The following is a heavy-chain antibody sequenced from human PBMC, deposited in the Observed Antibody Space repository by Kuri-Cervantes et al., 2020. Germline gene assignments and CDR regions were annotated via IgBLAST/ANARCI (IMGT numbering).Heavy chain of an antibody. J-gene: IGHJ3*02. D-gene: IGHD4-17*01. Sequence: ASVKVSCKASGYTFTSYAMHWVRQAPGQRLEGMGWINAGNGNTKYSQKFQGRVTITRDTSASTVYMELSSLRSEDTAVYYCARDRTPFGDYTNAFDIWGQGTMVTVSS. V-gene: IGHV1-3*01. CDR3: ARDRTPFGDYTNAFDI. CDR2: INAGNGNT. CDR1: GYTFTSYA.